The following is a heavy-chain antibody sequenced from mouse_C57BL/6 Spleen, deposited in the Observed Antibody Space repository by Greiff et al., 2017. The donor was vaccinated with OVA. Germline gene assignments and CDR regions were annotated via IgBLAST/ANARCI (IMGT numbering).Heavy chain of an antibody. CDR3: ARVYYDYDPYYFDY. J-gene: IGHJ2*01. D-gene: IGHD2-4*01. CDR1: GYSITSGYY. Sequence: EVQVVESGPGLVKPSQSLSLTCSVTGYSITSGYYWNWIRQFPGNKLEWMGYISYDGSNNYNPSLKNRISITRDTSKNQFFLKLNSVTTEDTATYYCARVYYDYDPYYFDYWGQGTTLTVSS. V-gene: IGHV3-6*01. CDR2: ISYDGSN.